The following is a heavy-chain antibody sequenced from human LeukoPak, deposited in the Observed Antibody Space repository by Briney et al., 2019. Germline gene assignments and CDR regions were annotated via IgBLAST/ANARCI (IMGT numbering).Heavy chain of an antibody. CDR3: AMQVGIYGDYNNWFDP. J-gene: IGHJ5*02. CDR1: GGSISSTSYY. V-gene: IGHV4-61*05. CDR2: VDYSGST. Sequence: SETLSFTCTVSGGSISSTSYYWNWVRQPPGKELEWIGNVDYSGSTRYNPSLKSRATMSLDSSKNQFSPRLTSVTAADMAVYYCAMQVGIYGDYNNWFDPWGQGARVTVSS. D-gene: IGHD4-17*01.